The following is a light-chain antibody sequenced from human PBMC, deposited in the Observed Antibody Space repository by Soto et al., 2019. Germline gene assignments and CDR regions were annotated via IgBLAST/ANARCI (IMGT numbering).Light chain of an antibody. CDR3: QQYKSWPPIT. V-gene: IGKV1-9*01. Sequence: IQLTQSPSSLSASVGDRVTITCRASQGISSYLAWYQQKPGKAPKLLIYAASTLQSGVPSRFSGSGSGTDFTLTISSLQPEDFAVYYCQQYKSWPPITFGQGTRLEIK. CDR1: QGISSY. CDR2: AAS. J-gene: IGKJ5*01.